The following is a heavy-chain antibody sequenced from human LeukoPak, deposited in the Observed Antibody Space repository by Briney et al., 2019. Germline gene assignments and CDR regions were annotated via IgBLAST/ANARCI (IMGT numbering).Heavy chain of an antibody. Sequence: ASVRVSCKASGYSFNNYGISWVRQAPGQGLEWMGWINPNSGGTNYAQTFQGRVTMTRDTSITTAYLELSRLRSDDTAVYYCARIGYNHYFDYWGQGTLVTVSS. J-gene: IGHJ4*02. D-gene: IGHD1-14*01. V-gene: IGHV1-2*02. CDR2: INPNSGGT. CDR3: ARIGYNHYFDY. CDR1: GYSFNNYG.